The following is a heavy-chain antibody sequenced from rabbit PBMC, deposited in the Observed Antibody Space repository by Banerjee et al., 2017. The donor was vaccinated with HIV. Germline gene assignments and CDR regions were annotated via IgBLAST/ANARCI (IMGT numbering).Heavy chain of an antibody. V-gene: IGHV1S40*01. CDR2: ISAGSSSTT. CDR3: ARDLGGSSDL. Sequence: QSLEESGGDLVKPGASLTLTCTASGFSFSSGYDMCWVRQAPGKGLEWIACISAGSSSTTWYASWAKGRFTISKTSSTTVTLQMTSLTAADTTTYFCARDLGGSSDLWGPGTLVTVS. D-gene: IGHD8-1*01. CDR1: GFSFSSGYD. J-gene: IGHJ4*01.